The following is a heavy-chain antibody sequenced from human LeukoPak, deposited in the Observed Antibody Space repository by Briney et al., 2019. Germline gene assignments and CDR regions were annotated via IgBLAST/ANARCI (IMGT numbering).Heavy chain of an antibody. CDR3: ARHRASLFDR. V-gene: IGHV4-59*08. Sequence: SETLSLTCTVSGGSISNYYWTWIRQPPGKGLEWIGYIYYSGSTNYNPSLKSRVTISVDTSNNQFSLKLSSVTAADTAVYYCARHRASLFDRWGQGTLVTVSS. CDR1: GGSISNYY. CDR2: IYYSGST. J-gene: IGHJ5*02.